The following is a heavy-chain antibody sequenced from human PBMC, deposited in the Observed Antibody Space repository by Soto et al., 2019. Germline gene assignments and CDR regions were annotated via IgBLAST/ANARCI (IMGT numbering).Heavy chain of an antibody. Sequence: EVQLLESGGGLVQPGGSLRLSCAASGFTFSSYAMSWVRQAPGKGLEGVSAISGSGGSTYYADSVKGRFTISRDNAKHALYLHMNSLSAEDTAVYYCPKDRWGVAGEFDYWGQGNLVTVSS. J-gene: IGHJ4*02. V-gene: IGHV3-23*01. CDR1: GFTFSSYA. CDR2: ISGSGGST. D-gene: IGHD6-19*01. CDR3: PKDRWGVAGEFDY.